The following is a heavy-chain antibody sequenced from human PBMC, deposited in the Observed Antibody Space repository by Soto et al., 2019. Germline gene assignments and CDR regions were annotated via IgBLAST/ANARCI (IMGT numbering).Heavy chain of an antibody. CDR2: ISGGGGST. Sequence: PGGSLRLSCAASGFTFSSYAMSWVRQSPGKGLEWVSAISGGGGSTYYADSVKGRFTISRDNSKNTLYLQMNSLRAEDTAVYYCAKGAYYDSSGYYSGAFDIWGQGTMVTVSS. CDR3: AKGAYYDSSGYYSGAFDI. V-gene: IGHV3-23*01. CDR1: GFTFSSYA. D-gene: IGHD3-22*01. J-gene: IGHJ3*02.